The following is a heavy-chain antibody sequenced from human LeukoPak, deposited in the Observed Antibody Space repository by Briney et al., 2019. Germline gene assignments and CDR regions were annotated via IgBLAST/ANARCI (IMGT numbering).Heavy chain of an antibody. V-gene: IGHV3-23*01. CDR2: ISGSGGST. D-gene: IGHD3-22*01. Sequence: GGSLRLSCAASGITFSSYAMSWVRQAPGKGLEWVSAISGSGGSTYYADSVKGRFTISRDNSKNTLYLQMNSLRAEDTAVYYCAKDYHDSSGYSYYYYYMDVWGKGTTVTVSS. CDR3: AKDYHDSSGYSYYYYYMDV. J-gene: IGHJ6*03. CDR1: GITFSSYA.